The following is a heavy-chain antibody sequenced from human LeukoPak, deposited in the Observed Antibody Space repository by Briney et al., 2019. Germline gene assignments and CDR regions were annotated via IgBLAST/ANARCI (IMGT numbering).Heavy chain of an antibody. CDR2: ISAYNGNT. CDR3: ARARRRDPHGMDV. Sequence: ASVKVSCKASGGTFSSYAISWVRQAPGQGLEWMGWISAYNGNTNYAQKLQGRVTMTTDTSTSTAYMELRSLRSDDTAVYYCARARRRDPHGMDVWGQGTTVTVSS. CDR1: GGTFSSYA. J-gene: IGHJ6*02. V-gene: IGHV1-18*01. D-gene: IGHD1-14*01.